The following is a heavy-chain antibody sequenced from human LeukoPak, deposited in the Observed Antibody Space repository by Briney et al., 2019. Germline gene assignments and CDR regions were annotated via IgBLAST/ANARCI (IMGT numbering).Heavy chain of an antibody. CDR3: ARDKTVEATNFDY. CDR2: IKQDGSEK. J-gene: IGHJ4*02. D-gene: IGHD1-26*01. CDR1: VFSSTTLG. Sequence: GGSLSPSCAPAVFSSTTLGTSWVSQAPGKGLEWVADIKQDGSEKYYVDSVRGRFTISRDNAKNSLYLQMNSLRAEDTAVYYYARDKTVEATNFDYWGQGTLVTVSS. V-gene: IGHV3-7*05.